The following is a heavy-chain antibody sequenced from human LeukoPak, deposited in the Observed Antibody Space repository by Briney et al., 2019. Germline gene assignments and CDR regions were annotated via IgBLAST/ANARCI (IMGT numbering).Heavy chain of an antibody. CDR2: IKNDGSTT. CDR3: AKPSYYDSSGYLPKY. Sequence: GGSLRLSCAASGFTLSSYWMSWVRQPPGKGLVWVSRIKNDGSTTTYADSVKGRFTVSRDNSKNTLYLQMNSLRAEDTAVYYCAKPSYYDSSGYLPKYWGQGTLVTVSS. V-gene: IGHV3-74*01. J-gene: IGHJ4*02. D-gene: IGHD3-22*01. CDR1: GFTLSSYW.